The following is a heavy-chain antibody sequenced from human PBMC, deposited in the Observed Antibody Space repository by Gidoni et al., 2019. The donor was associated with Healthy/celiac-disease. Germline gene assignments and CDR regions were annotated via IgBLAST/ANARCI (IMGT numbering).Heavy chain of an antibody. J-gene: IGHJ4*02. Sequence: EVQLLESGGGLVQHGGSLRLSCAASGFTFSSYAMSWVRQAPGKGLEWVAAISGSGGSTYYADSVKGRFTISRDNSKNTLYLQMNSLRAEDTAVYYCAKDRGGSSGWYLDYWGQGTLVTVSS. CDR2: ISGSGGST. CDR3: AKDRGGSSGWYLDY. V-gene: IGHV3-23*01. D-gene: IGHD6-19*01. CDR1: GFTFSSYA.